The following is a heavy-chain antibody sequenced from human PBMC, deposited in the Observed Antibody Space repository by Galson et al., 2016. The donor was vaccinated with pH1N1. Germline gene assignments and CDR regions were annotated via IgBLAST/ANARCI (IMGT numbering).Heavy chain of an antibody. CDR2: ISSSGSSI. Sequence: SLRLSCAASGFAFSDYYMSWIRQAPGKGLEWISHISSSGSSINYADSVKGRFTISRDNAKNSLYLQMNSLRAEDTAVYYCVKGLLAAVAGDYWGQGTLVTVSS. CDR1: GFAFSDYY. CDR3: VKGLLAAVAGDY. J-gene: IGHJ4*02. D-gene: IGHD6-19*01. V-gene: IGHV3-11*01.